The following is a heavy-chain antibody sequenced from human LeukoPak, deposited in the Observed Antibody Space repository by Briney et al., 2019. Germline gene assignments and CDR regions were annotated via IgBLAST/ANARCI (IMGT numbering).Heavy chain of an antibody. CDR3: ARVGVLMVYATYYFDY. CDR2: IYHSGST. CDR1: GGSISSSNW. D-gene: IGHD2-8*01. Sequence: PSGTLSLTYAVSGGSISSSNWWSWVRQPPGKGLEWIGEIYHSGSTNYNPSLKSRVTISVDKSKNQFSLKLSSVTAADTAVYYCARVGVLMVYATYYFDYWGQGTLVTVSS. V-gene: IGHV4-4*02. J-gene: IGHJ4*02.